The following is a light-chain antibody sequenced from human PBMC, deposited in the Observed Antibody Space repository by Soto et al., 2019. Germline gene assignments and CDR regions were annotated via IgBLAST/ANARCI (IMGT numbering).Light chain of an antibody. J-gene: IGLJ1*01. CDR3: CSYAGSYTHV. CDR2: DVS. CDR1: SSDVGGYNY. V-gene: IGLV2-11*01. Sequence: QSVLTQPRSVSGSPGQSVTISCTGTSSDVGGYNYVSWYQQHPGKAPKLIIYDVSYRPSGVPDRFSGSKSGNTASLTISGLQAEDEADDYCCSYAGSYTHVFGAGTKVTVL.